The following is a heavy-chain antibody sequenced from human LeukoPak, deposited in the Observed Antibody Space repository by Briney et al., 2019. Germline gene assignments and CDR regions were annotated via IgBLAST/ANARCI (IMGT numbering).Heavy chain of an antibody. D-gene: IGHD2-8*01. CDR1: GFSFDGFG. CDR2: ISRRSDAI. J-gene: IGHJ4*02. Sequence: GGSLRLSCAASGFSFDGFGMHWVRQAPGKGLEWVSGISRRSDAIGYVDSVKGRFTISRDNAKNSLYLQMNSLRAEDMALYYCAKGGCTNGVCHNYFDYWGQGTLVTVSS. CDR3: AKGGCTNGVCHNYFDY. V-gene: IGHV3-9*03.